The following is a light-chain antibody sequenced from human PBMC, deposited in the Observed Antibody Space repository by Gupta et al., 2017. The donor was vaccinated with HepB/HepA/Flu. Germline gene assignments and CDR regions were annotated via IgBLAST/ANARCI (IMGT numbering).Light chain of an antibody. CDR3: SSFTYTTTLVV. Sequence: QSALTQPASVSGSPGQSITISCTGTNSDFGDFNYVSWYQQPPGKAPKLLISEVNNRPSGISNRFSGSKSGNTASLTISGLQTEDEADYYCSSFTYTTTLVVFGGGTKLTVL. CDR1: NSDFGDFNY. CDR2: EVN. V-gene: IGLV2-14*03. J-gene: IGLJ2*01.